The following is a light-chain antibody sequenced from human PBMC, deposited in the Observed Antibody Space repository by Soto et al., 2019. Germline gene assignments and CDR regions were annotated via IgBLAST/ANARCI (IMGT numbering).Light chain of an antibody. CDR1: QSVSSSY. CDR2: GAS. J-gene: IGKJ1*01. V-gene: IGKV3-20*01. CDR3: QQTYSTPPT. Sequence: EIVLTQSPGTLSLSPGERATLSRRASQSVSSSYLAWYQQKPGQAPRLLIYGASTRATGIPARFSGSGSGTDFTLTISSLQPEDFATYYCQQTYSTPPTFGQGTKVDIK.